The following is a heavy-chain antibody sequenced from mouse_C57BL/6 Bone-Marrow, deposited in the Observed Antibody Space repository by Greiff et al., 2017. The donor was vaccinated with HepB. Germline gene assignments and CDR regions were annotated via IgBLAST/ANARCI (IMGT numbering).Heavy chain of an antibody. CDR3: ARLGYYGSSPGWFAY. CDR2: ISGGGGNT. CDR1: GFTFSSYT. V-gene: IGHV5-9*01. Sequence: EVQVVESGGGLVKPGGSLKLSCAASGFTFSSYTMSWVRQTPEKRLEWVATISGGGGNTYYPDSVKGRFTISRDNAKNTLYLQMSSLRSEDTALYYCARLGYYGSSPGWFAYWGQGTLVTVSA. J-gene: IGHJ3*01. D-gene: IGHD1-1*01.